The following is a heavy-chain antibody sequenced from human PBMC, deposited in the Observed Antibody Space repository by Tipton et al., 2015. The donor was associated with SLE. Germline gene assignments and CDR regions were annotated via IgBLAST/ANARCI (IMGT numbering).Heavy chain of an antibody. CDR1: GDSISSYY. V-gene: IGHV4-59*01. CDR3: ARAEMYTEGSAFYYYVDL. D-gene: IGHD5-24*01. J-gene: IGHJ2*01. Sequence: TLSLTCTVSGDSISSYYWNWIRQPPGKGLEWIGYVYYSGGTNYNPSLKSRVTISVDPSKNQFSLKLNSVTAADAAVYYCARAEMYTEGSAFYYYVDLWGRGTQVTVSS. CDR2: VYYSGGT.